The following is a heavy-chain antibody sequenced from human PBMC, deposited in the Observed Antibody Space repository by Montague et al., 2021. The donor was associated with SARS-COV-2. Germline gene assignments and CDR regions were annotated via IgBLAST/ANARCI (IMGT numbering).Heavy chain of an antibody. CDR1: GGSFSGYY. V-gene: IGHV4-34*01. J-gene: IGHJ6*02. CDR3: ARGQPPKITFGGIISYGLDV. CDR2: INHSGST. Sequence: SETLSLTCAVYGGSFSGYYWTWIRQPQGKGLEWIGEINHSGSTXXXPSXXXRVTISVDTSTNQFSLKLRSVTAADTAVYYCARGQPPKITFGGIISYGLDVWGQGTTVTVSS. D-gene: IGHD3-16*02.